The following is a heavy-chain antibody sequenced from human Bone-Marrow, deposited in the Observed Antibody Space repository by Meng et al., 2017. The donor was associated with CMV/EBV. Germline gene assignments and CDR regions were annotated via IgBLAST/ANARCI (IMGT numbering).Heavy chain of an antibody. CDR3: TRDDRWALDF. Sequence: GGSLRLSCAASGFTFSTYWMSWARQAPGKGLEWVANIKQDGSKKYYVDSVRGRFTISRDNAGNSLYLEMNSLRVEDTAVYYCTRDDRWALDFWGQGKLVTVAS. D-gene: IGHD1-26*01. CDR2: IKQDGSKK. V-gene: IGHV3-7*01. J-gene: IGHJ4*02. CDR1: GFTFSTYW.